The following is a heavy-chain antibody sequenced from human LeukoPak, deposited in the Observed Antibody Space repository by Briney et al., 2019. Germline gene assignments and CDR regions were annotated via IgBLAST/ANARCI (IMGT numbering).Heavy chain of an antibody. Sequence: PSETLSLTCTVSGGSISSYYWSWIRQPPGKGLEWIGYIYTSGSTNYNPSLKSRVTISVDTSKNQFSLKLSSVTAADTAVYFCARHRVGVNFDYWGQGTLVTVSS. D-gene: IGHD3-16*01. CDR2: IYTSGST. V-gene: IGHV4-4*09. CDR3: ARHRVGVNFDY. CDR1: GGSISSYY. J-gene: IGHJ4*02.